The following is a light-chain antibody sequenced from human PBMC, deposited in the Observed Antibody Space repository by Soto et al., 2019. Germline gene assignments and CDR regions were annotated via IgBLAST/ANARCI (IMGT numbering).Light chain of an antibody. CDR1: QAISSY. CDR3: QQLNSYPLT. Sequence: IQLTQSPSSLSASVGDRFTITCRASQAISSYLAWYQQKPGKAPNLLIYAASTLQSGVPSRFSGSGSGTDFTLTISSLQPEDFATYFCQQLNSYPLTFGGGTKVDI. J-gene: IGKJ4*01. V-gene: IGKV1-9*01. CDR2: AAS.